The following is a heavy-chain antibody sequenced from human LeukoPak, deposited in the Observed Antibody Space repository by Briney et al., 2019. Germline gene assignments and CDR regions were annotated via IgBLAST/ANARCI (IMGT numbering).Heavy chain of an antibody. CDR2: IYYSAST. D-gene: IGHD3-22*01. Sequence: SETLSLTCTVSGGSIGGYFWTWIRQPPGKGLEWIGHIYYSASTNYNPSLKSRVTISVDTSKNQFSLKLNSLTTADTAVYYCAKAPFDSISFDPWGQGTLVTVSS. J-gene: IGHJ5*02. CDR1: GGSIGGYF. V-gene: IGHV4-59*01. CDR3: AKAPFDSISFDP.